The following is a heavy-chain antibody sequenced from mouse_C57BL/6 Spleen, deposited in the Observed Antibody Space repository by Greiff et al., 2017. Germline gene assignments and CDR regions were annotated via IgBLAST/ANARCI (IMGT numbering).Heavy chain of an antibody. D-gene: IGHD2-2*01. CDR3: ARPGYNVALSAY. CDR1: GYTFTSYW. J-gene: IGHJ3*01. CDR2: INPSNGGT. V-gene: IGHV1-53*01. Sequence: QVQLQQPGTELVKPGASVKLSCKASGYTFTSYWMHWVKQRPGQGLEWIGNINPSNGGTNYNEKFKSKATLTVDKSSSTAYMQLSSLTSEDSAVYYRARPGYNVALSAYWGQGTLVTVTA.